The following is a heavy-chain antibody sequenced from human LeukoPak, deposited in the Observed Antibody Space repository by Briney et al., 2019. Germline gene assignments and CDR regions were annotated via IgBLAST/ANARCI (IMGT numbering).Heavy chain of an antibody. CDR2: ISGSGGST. CDR1: GFTFSSYA. CDR3: AKDLYYDSSGYYYY. Sequence: GGSLRLSCAASGFTFSSYAMSWVRQAPGKGLEWVSAISGSGGSTYYADSVKGRFTISRDNSKSTLYLQMNSLRAEDTAVYYCAKDLYYDSSGYYYYWGQGTLVTVSS. J-gene: IGHJ4*02. D-gene: IGHD3-22*01. V-gene: IGHV3-23*01.